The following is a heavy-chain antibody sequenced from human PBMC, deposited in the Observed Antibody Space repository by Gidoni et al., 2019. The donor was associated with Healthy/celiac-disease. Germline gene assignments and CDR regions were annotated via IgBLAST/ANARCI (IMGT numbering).Heavy chain of an antibody. CDR1: GFTFSSYG. V-gene: IGHV3-30*18. CDR3: AKDQSLWFGEPFLRQTTPGNDY. J-gene: IGHJ4*02. D-gene: IGHD3-10*01. Sequence: QVQLVESGGGVVQPGRSLRLSCAASGFTFSSYGMHWVRQAPGKGLEWVAVISYDGSNKYYADSVKGRFTISRDNSKNTLYLQMNSLRAEDTAVYYCAKDQSLWFGEPFLRQTTPGNDYWGQGTLVTVSS. CDR2: ISYDGSNK.